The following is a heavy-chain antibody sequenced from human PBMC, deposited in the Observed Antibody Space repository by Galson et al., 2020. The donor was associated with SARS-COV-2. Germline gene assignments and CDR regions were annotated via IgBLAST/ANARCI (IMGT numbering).Heavy chain of an antibody. CDR1: GFTFSSYG. D-gene: IGHD3-22*01. V-gene: IGHV3-33*01. J-gene: IGHJ4*02. CDR3: ATNRYYYDSSGYYNLDY. Sequence: TGGSLRLSCAASGFTFSSYGMHWVRQAPGKGLEWVAVIWYDGSNKYYADSVKDRFTISRDNSKNSLYLQMNSLRAEDTAVYYCATNRYYYDSSGYYNLDYWGQGTLFTVSS. CDR2: IWYDGSNK.